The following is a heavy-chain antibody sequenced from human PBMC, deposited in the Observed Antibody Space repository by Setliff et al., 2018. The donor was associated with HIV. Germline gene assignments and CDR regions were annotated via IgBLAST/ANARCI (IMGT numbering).Heavy chain of an antibody. V-gene: IGHV4-39*07. CDR2: IFYSGSA. Sequence: SETLSLTCTVSGGSISSSNYYWGWIRQPPGKGREWIGSIFYSGSANYNPSLKNRVAISVDTSKNQFSLKLTSVTPADTAVYYCARRSGAAVFYYFDYWGQGTLVTVSS. CDR1: GGSISSSNYY. J-gene: IGHJ4*02. D-gene: IGHD6-13*01. CDR3: ARRSGAAVFYYFDY.